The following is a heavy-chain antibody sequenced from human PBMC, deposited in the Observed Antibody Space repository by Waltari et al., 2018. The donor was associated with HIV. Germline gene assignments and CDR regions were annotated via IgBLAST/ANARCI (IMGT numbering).Heavy chain of an antibody. CDR2: MYVSGNT. D-gene: IGHD1-26*01. Sequence: QVQLQESGPRLVKPSETVSLRCTGPGDPVSSGSYYWSWIRQPAGEGLEWLGRMYVSGNTKYSPSVKIGVIMSVETSTNKFSLKMTSVTVSDTAIYYCARATWGKTKAGWERYFDKWGPGILVTVSS. V-gene: IGHV4-61*02. J-gene: IGHJ4*02. CDR1: GDPVSSGSYY. CDR3: ARATWGKTKAGWERYFDK.